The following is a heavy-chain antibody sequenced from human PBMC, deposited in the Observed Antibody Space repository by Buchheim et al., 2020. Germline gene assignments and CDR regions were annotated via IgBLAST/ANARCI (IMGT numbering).Heavy chain of an antibody. J-gene: IGHJ4*02. Sequence: EVQLLESGGGLVQPGGSLRLSCAASGFTFSSYAMSWVRQAPGKGLEWVSAISGSGGSTYYADSVKGRFTISRDNSKNTLYLQMNSLRAEDTAVYYCAEDLSGYSSSWYADDYFDYWGQGTL. D-gene: IGHD6-13*01. CDR3: AEDLSGYSSSWYADDYFDY. CDR1: GFTFSSYA. CDR2: ISGSGGST. V-gene: IGHV3-23*01.